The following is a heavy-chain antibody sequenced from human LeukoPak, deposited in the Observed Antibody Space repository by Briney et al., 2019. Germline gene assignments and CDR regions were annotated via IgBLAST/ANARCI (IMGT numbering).Heavy chain of an antibody. J-gene: IGHJ4*02. CDR2: ISASGGDT. V-gene: IGHV3-23*01. D-gene: IGHD2-15*01. Sequence: GGSLRLSCAASGLTFSSTAMSWVRQTPGKGLEWVSAISASGGDTFYADSVKGRFTISRDNSKNMLYLQMNSLRGDDTAVYYCATHLAYCGGGSCSFFDYWGQGALVTVS. CDR3: ATHLAYCGGGSCSFFDY. CDR1: GLTFSSTA.